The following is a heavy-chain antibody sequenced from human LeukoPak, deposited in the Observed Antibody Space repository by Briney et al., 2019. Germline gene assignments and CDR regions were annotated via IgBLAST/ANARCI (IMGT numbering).Heavy chain of an antibody. Sequence: GGSLRLSCAASGSTFSSYSMNWVRQAPGKGLEWVSSISSSSSYIYYADSVKGRFTISRDNAKNSLHLQMNSLRAEDTAVYYCARDLLDIVVVPAARHPRYYYYGMDVWGKGTTVTVSS. J-gene: IGHJ6*04. V-gene: IGHV3-21*01. CDR1: GSTFSSYS. CDR3: ARDLLDIVVVPAARHPRYYYYGMDV. CDR2: ISSSSSYI. D-gene: IGHD2-2*03.